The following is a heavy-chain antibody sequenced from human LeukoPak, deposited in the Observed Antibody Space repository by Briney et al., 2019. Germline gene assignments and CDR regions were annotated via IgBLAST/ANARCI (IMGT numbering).Heavy chain of an antibody. CDR3: ARAYRDGYNRDAFDI. V-gene: IGHV3-48*03. Sequence: GGSLRLSCAASGFTFSSYEVNWVRQAPGKGLEWVSYISSSGSTIYYADSVKGRFTISRDNAKNSLYLQMNSLRAEDTAVYYCARAYRDGYNRDAFDIWGQGTMVTVSS. D-gene: IGHD5-24*01. CDR2: ISSSGSTI. CDR1: GFTFSSYE. J-gene: IGHJ3*02.